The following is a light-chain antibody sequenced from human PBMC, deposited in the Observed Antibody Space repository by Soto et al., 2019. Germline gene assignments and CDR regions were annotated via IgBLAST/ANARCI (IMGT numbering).Light chain of an antibody. CDR1: SNDIGAYKY. CDR3: SSYTTGSTLYV. V-gene: IGLV2-14*01. J-gene: IGLJ1*01. CDR2: EVS. Sequence: QSALTQPASVSGSPGQSITISCTGSSNDIGAYKYVSWYQQYPGKAPELIIFEVSNRPSGVSNRFSGSKSGNTASLTIAGLQAEDEADYHCSSYTTGSTLYVFGGGTKLTVL.